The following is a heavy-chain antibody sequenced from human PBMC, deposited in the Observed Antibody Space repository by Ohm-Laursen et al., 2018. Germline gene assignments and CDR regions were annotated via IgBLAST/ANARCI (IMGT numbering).Heavy chain of an antibody. CDR2: IYYSGST. J-gene: IGHJ4*02. CDR3: ARSPYNWNDSPTFDY. V-gene: IGHV4-61*01. CDR1: GGPVSSDNDY. Sequence: SETLSLTCAVSGGPVSSDNDYWSWIRQPPGQGLEWLGYIYYSGSTNYTPSLKSRVTISVDTSKNQFSLNLSSVTAADTAVYYCARSPYNWNDSPTFDYWGQGTLVTVSS. D-gene: IGHD1-20*01.